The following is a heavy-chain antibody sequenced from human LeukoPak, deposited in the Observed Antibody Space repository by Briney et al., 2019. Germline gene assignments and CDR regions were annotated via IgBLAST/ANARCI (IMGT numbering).Heavy chain of an antibody. J-gene: IGHJ4*02. CDR3: AKERATTTSFDY. CDR1: RFTFSSFP. D-gene: IGHD4-11*01. Sequence: GGSLRLSCAASRFTFSSFPMSWVRQAPGTGLEWVSIIGGNGGGTYYADSVKGRFTISRDNSKNTLYLQMNSLRAEDTAVYFCAKERATTTSFDYWAREPWSPSPQ. V-gene: IGHV3-23*01. CDR2: IGGNGGGT.